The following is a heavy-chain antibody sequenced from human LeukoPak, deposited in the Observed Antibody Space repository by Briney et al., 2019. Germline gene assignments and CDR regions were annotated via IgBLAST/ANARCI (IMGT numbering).Heavy chain of an antibody. CDR3: ARQGDVLRYFDWLGY. CDR2: IYYSGST. V-gene: IGHV4-39*01. CDR1: GGSISSSSYY. D-gene: IGHD3-9*01. J-gene: IGHJ4*02. Sequence: PSETLSLTCTVSGGSISSSSYYWGWIRQPPWKGLEWIGSIYYSGSTYYNPSLKSRVTISVDTSKNQFSLKLSSVTAADTAVYYCARQGDVLRYFDWLGYWGQGTLVTVSS.